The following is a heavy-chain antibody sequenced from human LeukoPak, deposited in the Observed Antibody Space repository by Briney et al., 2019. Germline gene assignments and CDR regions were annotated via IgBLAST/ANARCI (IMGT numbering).Heavy chain of an antibody. D-gene: IGHD2-15*01. Sequence: PGGSLRLSCAASGFTFSSYWMSWVRQAPGKGLEWVANIKQDGSEKYYVDSVKGRFTISRDNAKNSLYLQMNSLRAEDTAVYYCARDARSDCSGGSCFSWFDPWGQGTLVTVSS. V-gene: IGHV3-7*05. CDR2: IKQDGSEK. CDR3: ARDARSDCSGGSCFSWFDP. CDR1: GFTFSSYW. J-gene: IGHJ5*02.